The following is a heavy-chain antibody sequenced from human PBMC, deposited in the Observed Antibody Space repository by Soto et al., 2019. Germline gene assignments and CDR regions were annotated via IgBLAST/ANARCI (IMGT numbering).Heavy chain of an antibody. CDR2: IYHTGNT. Sequence: HVQLHQSGPRLVKPSQTLSLECSVIGGSVNTGDNYWSWVRQSPGRGLEWIGYIYHTGNTFYNPALENRVTMSVDASKNQFSLTLTSVTAADTAVYFCAREPLDVMDVWGQGTNVTVSS. CDR1: GGSVNTGDNY. V-gene: IGHV4-30-4*01. CDR3: AREPLDVMDV. J-gene: IGHJ6*02.